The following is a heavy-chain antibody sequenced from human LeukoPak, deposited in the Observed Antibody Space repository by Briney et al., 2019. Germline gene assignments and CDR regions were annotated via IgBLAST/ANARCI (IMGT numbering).Heavy chain of an antibody. CDR3: AKDEGRQQLVDFDY. CDR1: GFTFSSYA. CDR2: ISGSGGNT. Sequence: GGSLRLSCAASGFTFSSYAMSWVRQAPGKGLEWVSAISGSGGNTYYADSVEGRFTISRDYSKNTLYLQMNSLRAEDTAIYYCAKDEGRQQLVDFDYWGQGTLVTVSS. D-gene: IGHD6-13*01. J-gene: IGHJ4*02. V-gene: IGHV3-23*01.